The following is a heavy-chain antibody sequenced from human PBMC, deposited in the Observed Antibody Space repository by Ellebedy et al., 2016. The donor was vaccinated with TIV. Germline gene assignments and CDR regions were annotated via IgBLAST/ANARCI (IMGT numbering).Heavy chain of an antibody. CDR2: INPNSGGT. Sequence: AASVKVSCKASGYTFAGYYMHWVRQAPGQGLEWMGWINPNSGGTNYAQKFQGRVTMTRDTSISTAYMELSRLRSDDTAVYYCARDRRFGAYYGMDVWGQGTTVTVSS. CDR3: ARDRRFGAYYGMDV. D-gene: IGHD3-10*01. J-gene: IGHJ6*02. CDR1: GYTFAGYY. V-gene: IGHV1-2*02.